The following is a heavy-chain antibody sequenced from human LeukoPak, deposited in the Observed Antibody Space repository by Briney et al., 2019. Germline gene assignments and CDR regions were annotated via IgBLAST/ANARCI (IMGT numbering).Heavy chain of an antibody. J-gene: IGHJ3*02. Sequence: GGSLRLSCAASGFTFSSYVMGWVRQAPGKGLEWVSAMSNSGGSTNYADSVKGRFTISRDNSKNTLYLQMNSLRAKATAVYYCAKAVGAFDIWGQGTMVTVSS. CDR1: GFTFSSYV. V-gene: IGHV3-23*01. CDR2: MSNSGGST. CDR3: AKAVGAFDI.